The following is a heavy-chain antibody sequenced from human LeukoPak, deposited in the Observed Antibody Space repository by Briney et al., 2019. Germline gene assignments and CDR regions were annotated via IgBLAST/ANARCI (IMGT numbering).Heavy chain of an antibody. V-gene: IGHV3-7*01. J-gene: IGHJ3*02. CDR3: ARGEKIVVVPTAIGLAFDI. Sequence: GGSLRLSCAASGFTFSSAWMSWVRQAPGKGLEWGANINKVGSEKYYVDSVKGRFTISRDNAKNSLYLHMNSLRAEDTAVYYCARGEKIVVVPTAIGLAFDIWGQGTMVTVSS. CDR1: GFTFSSAW. CDR2: INKVGSEK. D-gene: IGHD2-2*02.